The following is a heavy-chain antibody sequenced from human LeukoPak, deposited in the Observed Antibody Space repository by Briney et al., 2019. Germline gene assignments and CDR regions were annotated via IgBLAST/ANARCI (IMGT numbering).Heavy chain of an antibody. D-gene: IGHD2/OR15-2a*01. CDR2: INPSDGST. CDR1: GYTFPSYY. CDR3: ARVSGTWNIKAFFDP. J-gene: IGHJ5*02. V-gene: IGHV1-46*01. Sequence: GASEKLSCKASGYTFPSYYMHWVRQAPGQGLEGMGIINPSDGSTSYAQKFQGGDTMTRDTSTSTVYMELSSLRSEDTAVYYCARVSGTWNIKAFFDPWGQGTLVTVSS.